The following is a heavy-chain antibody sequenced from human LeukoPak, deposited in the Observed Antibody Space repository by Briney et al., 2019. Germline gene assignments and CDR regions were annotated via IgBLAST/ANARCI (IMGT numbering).Heavy chain of an antibody. CDR1: GGSISSGGYY. CDR2: IYYSGST. Sequence: SQTLSLTCTVSGGSISSGGYYWSWIRQHPGKGLEWIGYIYYSGSTYYNPSPKSRVTISVDTSKNQFSLKLSSVTAADTAVYYCARGPHPTYSSSWYTFQHWGQGTLVTVSP. V-gene: IGHV4-31*03. D-gene: IGHD6-13*01. J-gene: IGHJ1*01. CDR3: ARGPHPTYSSSWYTFQH.